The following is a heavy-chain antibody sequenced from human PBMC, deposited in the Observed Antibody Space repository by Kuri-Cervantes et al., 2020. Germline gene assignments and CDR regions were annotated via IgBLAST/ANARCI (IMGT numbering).Heavy chain of an antibody. CDR3: ARDFDYYDSSGSSEPSNPDY. V-gene: IGHV3-30-3*01. CDR1: GFTFSSYA. J-gene: IGHJ4*02. Sequence: GGSLRLSCAASGFTFSSYAMHWVRQAPGKGLEWVAVISYDGSNKYYADSVKGRFTISRDNSKNTLYLQMNSLRAEDTAVYYCARDFDYYDSSGSSEPSNPDYWGQGTLVTVSS. CDR2: ISYDGSNK. D-gene: IGHD3-22*01.